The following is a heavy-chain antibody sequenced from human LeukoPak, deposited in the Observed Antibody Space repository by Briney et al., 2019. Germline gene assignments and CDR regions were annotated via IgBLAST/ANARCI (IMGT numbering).Heavy chain of an antibody. Sequence: SETLSLTCTVSGYSISSGYYWGWIRQPPGKGLEWIGSIYHSGSTYYNPSLKSRVTISVDTSKNQFSLKLSSVTAADTAVYYCASRGSGDSTFDYWGQGTLVTVSS. CDR3: ASRGSGDSTFDY. V-gene: IGHV4-38-2*02. CDR2: IYHSGST. J-gene: IGHJ4*02. D-gene: IGHD3-10*01. CDR1: GYSISSGYY.